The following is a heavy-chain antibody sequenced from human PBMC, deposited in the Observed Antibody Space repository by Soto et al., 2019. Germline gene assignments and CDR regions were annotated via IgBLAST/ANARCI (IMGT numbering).Heavy chain of an antibody. CDR1: GDSINNYY. CDR3: GGGGGGATTPHFDP. J-gene: IGHJ5*02. Sequence: SETLSLTCTVSGDSINNYYWSWMRLPAGKGLEWIGRIYSNGNTYYNPSLKSRVSMSVDTSKNQFSLILKSVTAADTAVYYCGGGGGGATTPHFDPGGRETRVTVS. V-gene: IGHV4-4*07. CDR2: IYSNGNT. D-gene: IGHD1-1*01.